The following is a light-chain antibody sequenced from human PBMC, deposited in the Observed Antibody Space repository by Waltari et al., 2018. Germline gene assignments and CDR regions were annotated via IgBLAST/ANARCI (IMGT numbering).Light chain of an antibody. Sequence: DIQMTQSPSTLSASVGDRVTITCRASQSVRNWVAWYQQKPGTAPRLLIYKASTLQSLVPSQCRGSGAGTEFTLTISSLQPDDFATYYCQQYHSYPYTFGQGTKLDFK. CDR1: QSVRNW. V-gene: IGKV1-5*03. CDR3: QQYHSYPYT. CDR2: KAS. J-gene: IGKJ2*01.